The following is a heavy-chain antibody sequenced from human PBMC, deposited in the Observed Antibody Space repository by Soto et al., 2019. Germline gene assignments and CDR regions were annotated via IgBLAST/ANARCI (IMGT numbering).Heavy chain of an antibody. Sequence: ASVKVSCKVSGYTLTELSMHWVRQAPGKGLEWMGGFDPEDGETIYAQKFQGRVTMTEDTSTDTAYMELSSLRSEDTAVYYCATDLRNYYDSSGYSHLVYWGQGTLVTVSS. CDR3: ATDLRNYYDSSGYSHLVY. CDR1: GYTLTELS. CDR2: FDPEDGET. J-gene: IGHJ4*02. D-gene: IGHD3-22*01. V-gene: IGHV1-24*01.